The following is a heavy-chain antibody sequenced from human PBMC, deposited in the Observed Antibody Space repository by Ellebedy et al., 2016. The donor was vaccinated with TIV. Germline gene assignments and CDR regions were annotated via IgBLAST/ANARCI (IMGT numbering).Heavy chain of an antibody. CDR3: ARESVVIAYNWFDP. CDR1: GFAFSGYA. D-gene: IGHD2-21*01. Sequence: GESLKISCAASGFAFSGYAMSWVRQAPGKGLEWVSSISYSSDITHYADSVKGRFTISRDNSKNTLYLQMNSLRAEDTAVYYCARESVVIAYNWFDPWGQGTLVTVSS. J-gene: IGHJ5*02. V-gene: IGHV3-23*01. CDR2: ISYSSDIT.